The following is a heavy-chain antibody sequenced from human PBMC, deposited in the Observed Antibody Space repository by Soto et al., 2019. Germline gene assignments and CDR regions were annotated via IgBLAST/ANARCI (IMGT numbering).Heavy chain of an antibody. CDR1: GYTFSDHA. CDR2: ISYDGINK. D-gene: IGHD3-16*01. Sequence: QVQLVESGGGVVEPGRSLRLSCAASGYTFSDHAMHWVRQAPGKGLEWLALISYDGINKNYADSVRGRFTISTDSSKKTLFLQMNSLRPEDTAVYYCFGSSGCRGQGTLVTVSS. V-gene: IGHV3-30-3*01. J-gene: IGHJ4*02. CDR3: FGSSGC.